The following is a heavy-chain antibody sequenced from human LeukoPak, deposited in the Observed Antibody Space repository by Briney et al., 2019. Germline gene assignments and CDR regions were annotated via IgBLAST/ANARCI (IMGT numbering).Heavy chain of an antibody. Sequence: GGSLRLSCAASGFTFSTSAMNWVRQAPGKGLEWVAVISYDGSNKYYADSVKGRFTISRDNSKNTLYLQMYSLRAEDTAVYYCARDSSGWFVGYLFDYWGQGTLVTVSS. CDR1: GFTFSTSA. D-gene: IGHD6-19*01. V-gene: IGHV3-30-3*01. CDR2: ISYDGSNK. J-gene: IGHJ4*02. CDR3: ARDSSGWFVGYLFDY.